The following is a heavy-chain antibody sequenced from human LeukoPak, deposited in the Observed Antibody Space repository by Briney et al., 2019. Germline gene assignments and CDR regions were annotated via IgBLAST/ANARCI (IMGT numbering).Heavy chain of an antibody. CDR3: AAYSSSWSGGDFDY. V-gene: IGHV1-69*13. D-gene: IGHD6-13*01. Sequence: ASVKVSCKASGGTFSSYAISWLRQAPGQGLEWMGGIIPIFGTANYAQKFQGRVTITADESTSTAYMELSSLRSEDAAVYYCAAYSSSWSGGDFDYWGQGTLVTVSS. J-gene: IGHJ4*02. CDR2: IIPIFGTA. CDR1: GGTFSSYA.